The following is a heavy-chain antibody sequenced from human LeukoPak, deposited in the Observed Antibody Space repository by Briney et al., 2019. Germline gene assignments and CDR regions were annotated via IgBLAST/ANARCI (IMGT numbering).Heavy chain of an antibody. D-gene: IGHD2-15*01. V-gene: IGHV1-69*06. CDR3: ARGYCSGGSCYSLRYYYYMDV. CDR2: IIPIFGTA. Sequence: SVKVSCKASGGTFSSYAISWVRQAPGQGLEWMGGIIPIFGTANYAQKFQGRVTITADKSTSTAYMELSSLRSEDTAVYYCARGYCSGGSCYSLRYYYYMDVWGKGTTVTVSS. J-gene: IGHJ6*03. CDR1: GGTFSSYA.